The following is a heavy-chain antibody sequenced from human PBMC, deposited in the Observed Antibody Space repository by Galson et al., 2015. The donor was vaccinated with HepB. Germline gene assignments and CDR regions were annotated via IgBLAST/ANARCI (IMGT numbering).Heavy chain of an antibody. Sequence: QSGAEVKKPGESLRISCKGSGYSFTSYWISWVRQMPGKGLEWMGRIDPSDSYTDYSPSFQGHVTISADKSMSTAFLQWSSLKAPDTAIYYCARGWGGLGDTASDYWGQGTLVTVSS. D-gene: IGHD5-18*01. CDR1: GYSFTSYW. V-gene: IGHV5-10-1*01. CDR2: IDPSDSYT. CDR3: ARGWGGLGDTASDY. J-gene: IGHJ4*02.